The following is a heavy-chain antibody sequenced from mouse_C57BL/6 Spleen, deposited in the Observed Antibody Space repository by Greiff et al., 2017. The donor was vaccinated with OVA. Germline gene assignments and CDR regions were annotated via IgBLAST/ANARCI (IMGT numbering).Heavy chain of an antibody. J-gene: IGHJ2*01. D-gene: IGHD2-4*01. Sequence: EVQLQQSGPELVKPGASVKMSCKASGYTFTDYNMHWVKQSHGKSLEWIGYINPNNGGTSYNQKFKGKATLTVNKSSSTAYMELRSLTSEDSAVYYCAKGYDYDGYYFDYWGQGTTLTVSS. CDR3: AKGYDYDGYYFDY. CDR1: GYTFTDYN. V-gene: IGHV1-22*01. CDR2: INPNNGGT.